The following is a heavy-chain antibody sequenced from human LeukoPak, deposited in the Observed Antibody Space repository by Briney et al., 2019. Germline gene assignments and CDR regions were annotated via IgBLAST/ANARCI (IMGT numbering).Heavy chain of an antibody. J-gene: IGHJ6*02. CDR2: INANSGGT. D-gene: IGHD3-10*01. Sequence: ASVKVSCKASGYTFTDYYMHWVRQAPGQGLEWMGWINANSGGTNYAQKFQARVTMTRDTSISTAYMELSRLRSDDTAVYFCARDYSTMVRGVMKNYYYYGMNVWGQGTTVTVSS. CDR1: GYTFTDYY. CDR3: ARDYSTMVRGVMKNYYYYGMNV. V-gene: IGHV1-2*02.